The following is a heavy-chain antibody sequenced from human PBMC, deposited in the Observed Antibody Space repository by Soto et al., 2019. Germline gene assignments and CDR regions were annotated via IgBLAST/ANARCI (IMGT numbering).Heavy chain of an antibody. CDR1: GFIFSAYA. V-gene: IGHV3-23*01. CDR3: AHPRGYGVFDAVDI. D-gene: IGHD4-17*01. CDR2: INANGGTT. Sequence: GGSLRLSCAASGFIFSAYAMNWVRQAPGKGLEWVSAINANGGTTYYAESVRGRFTISRDNSINTLYLQMSRLRTEDTAVYYCAHPRGYGVFDAVDIWGQGTMVTVSS. J-gene: IGHJ3*02.